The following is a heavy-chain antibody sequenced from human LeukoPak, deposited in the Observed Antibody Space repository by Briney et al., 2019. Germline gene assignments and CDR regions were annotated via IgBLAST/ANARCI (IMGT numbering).Heavy chain of an antibody. D-gene: IGHD2-21*01. CDR1: GFTFSSYA. CDR3: AKVVYCGGDCYSAAFDI. V-gene: IGHV3-23*01. J-gene: IGHJ3*02. Sequence: SGESLRLSCAASGFTFSSYAMSWVRQAPGKGLEWVSAISGSGGSTYYADSVKGRFTISRDNSKNTLYLQMNSLRAEDTAVYYCAKVVYCGGDCYSAAFDIWGQGTMVTVSS. CDR2: ISGSGGST.